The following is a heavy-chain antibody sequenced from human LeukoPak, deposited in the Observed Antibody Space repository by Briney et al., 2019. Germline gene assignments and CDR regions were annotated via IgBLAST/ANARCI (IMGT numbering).Heavy chain of an antibody. V-gene: IGHV3-21*01. J-gene: IGHJ3*02. CDR1: GFTFSSYS. CDR3: AREDDILTGEPDAFDI. D-gene: IGHD3-9*01. CDR2: ISSSYI. Sequence: GGSLRLSCAASGFTFSSYSMNWVRQAPGKGLEWVSSISSSYIYYADSVKGRFTISRDNAKNSLYLQMNSLRAEDTAVYYCAREDDILTGEPDAFDIWGQGTMVTVSS.